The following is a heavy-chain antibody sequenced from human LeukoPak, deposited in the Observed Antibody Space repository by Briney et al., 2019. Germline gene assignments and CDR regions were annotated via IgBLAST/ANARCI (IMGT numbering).Heavy chain of an antibody. CDR1: GLTFSDYR. Sequence: GGSLRLSCAASGLTFSDYRMYWVRQAPGKGLEWVANIKYDGSEKYYVDSVKGRFTISRDNAKNSLYLQMNSLRVEDTAMYYCATDRGLRWGKGTTVTVSS. V-gene: IGHV3-7*03. CDR2: IKYDGSEK. CDR3: ATDRGLR. J-gene: IGHJ6*04.